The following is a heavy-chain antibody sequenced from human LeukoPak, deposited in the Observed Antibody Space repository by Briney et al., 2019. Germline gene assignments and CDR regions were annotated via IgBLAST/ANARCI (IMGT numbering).Heavy chain of an antibody. J-gene: IGHJ6*03. D-gene: IGHD6-13*01. CDR3: ARRQQLVRPYYYYYYMDV. CDR2: MNPNSGNT. CDR1: GYTFTSYD. V-gene: IGHV1-8*01. Sequence: GASVTVSCKASGYTFTSYDINWVRQAPGQGLEWMGWMNPNSGNTGYAQKFQGRVTMTRNTSISTAYMELSSLRSEDTAVYYCARRQQLVRPYYYYYYMDVWGKGTTVTVSS.